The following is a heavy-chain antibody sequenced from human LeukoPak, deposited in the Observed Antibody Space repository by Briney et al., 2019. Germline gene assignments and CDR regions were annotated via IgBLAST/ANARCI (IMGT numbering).Heavy chain of an antibody. J-gene: IGHJ4*02. CDR2: IWYDGSNK. CDR3: ATDPVVIVLVPAAGQGFAY. Sequence: GGSLRLSCAASGFTFSSYVMHWGRQAPGKGVEWGAVIWYDGSNKYYADSVKGGFTISRENSKKPLYLQMNRLRGEDTAVSYCATDPVVIVLVPAAGQGFAYWGQGSLVTVSS. D-gene: IGHD2-2*01. CDR1: GFTFSSYV. V-gene: IGHV3-33*01.